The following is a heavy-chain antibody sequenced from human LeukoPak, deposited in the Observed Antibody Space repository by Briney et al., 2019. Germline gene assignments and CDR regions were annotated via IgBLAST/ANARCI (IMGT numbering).Heavy chain of an antibody. Sequence: PGGSLRLSCAASGFTFSLYAMSWVRQAPGKGLERVSGITGSGGTTYYADSVQGRFTLSRDNSKDTLYLQMNSLGAEDTAVYYCAKHNSGNFIYFDSWGQGALVTVSS. CDR2: ITGSGGTT. J-gene: IGHJ4*02. CDR3: AKHNSGNFIYFDS. V-gene: IGHV3-23*01. D-gene: IGHD1-26*01. CDR1: GFTFSLYA.